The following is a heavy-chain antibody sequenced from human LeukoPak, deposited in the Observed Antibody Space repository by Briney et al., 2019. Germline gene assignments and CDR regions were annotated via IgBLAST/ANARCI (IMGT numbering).Heavy chain of an antibody. CDR2: IYWDDDK. Sequence: SGPTLVKPTQTLTLTCTFSGFSLSTSGVGVGWIRQPPGKALEWLALIYWDDDKRYRPSLKSRLTITKDTSKNQVALTMTNMDPVDTATYYCAHSRGTPYYYDSSGYYYVWAFDIWGQGTMVTVSS. CDR3: AHSRGTPYYYDSSGYYYVWAFDI. CDR1: GFSLSTSGVG. V-gene: IGHV2-5*02. J-gene: IGHJ3*02. D-gene: IGHD3-22*01.